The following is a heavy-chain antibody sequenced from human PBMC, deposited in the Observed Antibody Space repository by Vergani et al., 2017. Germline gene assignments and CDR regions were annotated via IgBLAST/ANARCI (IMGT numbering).Heavy chain of an antibody. Sequence: EVQLVESGGVVVQPGGSLRLSCAASGFTFDDYTMHWVRQAPGKGLEWVSLISWDGGSTYYADSVKGRFTISRDNSKNSLYLQMNSLRTEDTALYYCAKDEGYGSSTSCDNRLYYYYGMDVWGQGTTVTVSS. D-gene: IGHD2-2*02. CDR1: GFTFDDYT. CDR2: ISWDGGST. V-gene: IGHV3-43*01. CDR3: AKDEGYGSSTSCDNRLYYYYGMDV. J-gene: IGHJ6*02.